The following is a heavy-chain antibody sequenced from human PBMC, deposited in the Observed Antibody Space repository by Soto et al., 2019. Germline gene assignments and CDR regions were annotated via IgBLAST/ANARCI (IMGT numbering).Heavy chain of an antibody. CDR1: GFTLNTYG. Sequence: QVQLVESGGGVVQPGRSLRLSCVASGFTLNTYGMHWVRQAPGKGLEWVALISYDGSHEYYADSVKGRFTISRDISKNTLFLQMNSLRPEDTAVYYCAKEMFPRTVLDSSSPWGEDWGQGTLVTVSS. V-gene: IGHV3-30*18. J-gene: IGHJ1*01. CDR3: AKEMFPRTVLDSSSPWGED. D-gene: IGHD6-6*01. CDR2: ISYDGSHE.